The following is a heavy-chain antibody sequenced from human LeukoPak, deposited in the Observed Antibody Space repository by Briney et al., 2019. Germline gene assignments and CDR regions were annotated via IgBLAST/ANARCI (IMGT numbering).Heavy chain of an antibody. V-gene: IGHV3-30*02. D-gene: IGHD6-13*01. CDR2: IRYDGSNK. CDR3: AKDGFRIAAAPWFDP. Sequence: GGSLRLSCAASGFTVSSNYMNWVRQAPGKGLEWVAFIRYDGSNKYYADSVKGRFTISRDNSKNTLYLQMNSLRAEDTAVYYCAKDGFRIAAAPWFDPWGQGTLVTVSS. CDR1: GFTVSSNY. J-gene: IGHJ5*02.